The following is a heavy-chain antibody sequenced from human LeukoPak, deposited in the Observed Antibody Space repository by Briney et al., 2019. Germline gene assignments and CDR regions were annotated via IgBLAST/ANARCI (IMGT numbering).Heavy chain of an antibody. CDR1: GFTFSSYG. Sequence: PGGSLRLSCAASGFTFSSYGMHWVRQAPGKGLEWVAVIWYGGSNKYYADSVKGRFTISRDNSKNTLYLQMNSLRVDDAAIYYCAKDGQTGEWELEHWGQGTLVTVSS. CDR2: IWYGGSNK. J-gene: IGHJ1*01. V-gene: IGHV3-33*06. CDR3: AKDGQTGEWELEH. D-gene: IGHD7-27*01.